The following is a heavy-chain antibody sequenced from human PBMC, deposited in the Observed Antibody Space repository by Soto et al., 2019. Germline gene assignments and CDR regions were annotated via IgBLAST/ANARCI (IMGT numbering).Heavy chain of an antibody. Sequence: QVQLQESGPGLVKPSGTLSLTCAVSGGSISSSNWWSWVRQPPGKGLEWIGEIYHSGSTNYNTSLKSRVTISVDKSKNQFSLKLSSVTAADTAVYYCASRGSNWNDVLGWFDPWGQGTLVTVSS. J-gene: IGHJ5*02. CDR2: IYHSGST. V-gene: IGHV4-4*02. CDR1: GGSISSSNW. CDR3: ASRGSNWNDVLGWFDP. D-gene: IGHD1-1*01.